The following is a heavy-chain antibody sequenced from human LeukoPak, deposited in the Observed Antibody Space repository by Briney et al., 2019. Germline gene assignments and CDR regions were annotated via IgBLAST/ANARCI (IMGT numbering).Heavy chain of an antibody. Sequence: GGSLRLSCAASGFTFSSYGMHWVRQAPGKGLEWVAFIRYDGSNEYCADSVKGRFTISRDNSKNTLYLQMNSLRAEDTAVYYCAKDQGRVTMVRGIDYWGQGTLVTVSS. D-gene: IGHD3-10*01. CDR1: GFTFSSYG. J-gene: IGHJ4*02. V-gene: IGHV3-30*02. CDR3: AKDQGRVTMVRGIDY. CDR2: IRYDGSNE.